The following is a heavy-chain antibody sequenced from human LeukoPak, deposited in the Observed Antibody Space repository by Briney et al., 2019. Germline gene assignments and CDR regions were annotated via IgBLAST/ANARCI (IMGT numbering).Heavy chain of an antibody. CDR2: ISSTSSTI. Sequence: GGSLRLSCAASGFTFSSYSMNWVRQAPGKGLEWVSYISSTSSTIYYADSVKGRFTTSRDNAKNTLYLQMNSLRAEDTAVYYCARDGAYCSGGSCPYNWFDPWGQGTLVTVSS. CDR1: GFTFSSYS. CDR3: ARDGAYCSGGSCPYNWFDP. D-gene: IGHD2-15*01. V-gene: IGHV3-48*01. J-gene: IGHJ5*02.